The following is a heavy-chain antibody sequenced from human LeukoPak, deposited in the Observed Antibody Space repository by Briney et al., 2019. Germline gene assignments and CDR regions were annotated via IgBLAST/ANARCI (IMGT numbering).Heavy chain of an antibody. CDR3: AKDIFRGAFDY. J-gene: IGHJ4*02. CDR1: GFTFSSYS. CDR2: IEGSGDAT. Sequence: GGSLRLSCAASGFTFSSYSMNWVRQAPGKGLEWVSGIEGSGDATHYAGSVKGRFTISRDTSKNTLYLQMNSLTAEDTAVYYCAKDIFRGAFDYWGQGTLVTVSS. V-gene: IGHV3-23*01. D-gene: IGHD2-21*01.